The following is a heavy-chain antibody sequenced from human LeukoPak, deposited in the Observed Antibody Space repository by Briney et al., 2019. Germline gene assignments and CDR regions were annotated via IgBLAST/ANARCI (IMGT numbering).Heavy chain of an antibody. CDR3: ARSRGGSWYEYFQH. J-gene: IGHJ1*01. Sequence: TSGTLSLTCAVSGGSISSSHWWNWVRQPPGKGLEWIGEIYHSGSTSYNPSLKSRVTIPVDTSKNQFSLKLSSVTAADTAVYYCARSRGGSWYEYFQHWGQGTLVTVSS. CDR1: GGSISSSHW. CDR2: IYHSGST. V-gene: IGHV4-4*02. D-gene: IGHD6-13*01.